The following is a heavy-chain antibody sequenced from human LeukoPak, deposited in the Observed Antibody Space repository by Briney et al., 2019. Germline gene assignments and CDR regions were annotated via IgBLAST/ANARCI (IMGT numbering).Heavy chain of an antibody. D-gene: IGHD1-26*01. CDR1: GITFTTYA. Sequence: PGGSPRLSCAASGITFTTYAMSWVRQAPGKGLEWIANIRSSGIIMYYADSVKGRFTISRDNAKNSLYLLMNSLRAEDTALYYCVRGKWEPQEFFDYWGQGTLVTVSS. CDR2: IRSSGIIM. J-gene: IGHJ4*02. V-gene: IGHV3-48*03. CDR3: VRGKWEPQEFFDY.